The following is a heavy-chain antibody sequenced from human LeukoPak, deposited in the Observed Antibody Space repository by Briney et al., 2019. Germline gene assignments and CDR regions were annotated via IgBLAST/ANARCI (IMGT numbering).Heavy chain of an antibody. D-gene: IGHD3-22*01. V-gene: IGHV3-53*01. CDR1: GFTVSSNF. Sequence: GGSLRLSCAASGFTVSSNFMSWVRQAPGKGLEWVSVIYGGGSTYYADSVKGRFTISRDNAKNSLYLQMNSLRAEDTAVYYCARDWGDYYGSSGYPDDAFDIWGQGTMVTVSS. CDR3: ARDWGDYYGSSGYPDDAFDI. J-gene: IGHJ3*02. CDR2: IYGGGST.